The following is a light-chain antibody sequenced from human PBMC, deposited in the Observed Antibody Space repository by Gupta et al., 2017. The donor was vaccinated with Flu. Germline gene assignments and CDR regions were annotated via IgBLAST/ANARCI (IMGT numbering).Light chain of an antibody. V-gene: IGLV5-45*01. CDR3: MMWNPGGVV. CDR2: HTSYADN. CDR1: SGISVGTYR. J-gene: IGLJ2*01. Sequence: QSVLTQPPSLSASPGSSASLTCTLRSGISVGTYRIYWYQQKPGSPPQPVLIHTSYADNQQCSGVPSRFSGSKYGSANAVTLISFELQSEDHYYYSCMMWNPGGVVFGGGTKLTVL.